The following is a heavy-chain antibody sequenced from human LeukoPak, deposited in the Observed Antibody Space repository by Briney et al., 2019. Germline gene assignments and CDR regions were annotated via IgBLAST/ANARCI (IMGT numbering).Heavy chain of an antibody. Sequence: SGTLSFTCAVYGGPFSGYYWSWIRQPPGKGLEWIGEINHSGSTNYNPSLKSRVTISVDTSKNQFSLKLSSVTAADTAVYYCARARSTGSGSYYNGFGYWGQGTLVTVSS. CDR2: INHSGST. D-gene: IGHD3-10*01. CDR3: ARARSTGSGSYYNGFGY. J-gene: IGHJ4*02. CDR1: GGPFSGYY. V-gene: IGHV4-34*01.